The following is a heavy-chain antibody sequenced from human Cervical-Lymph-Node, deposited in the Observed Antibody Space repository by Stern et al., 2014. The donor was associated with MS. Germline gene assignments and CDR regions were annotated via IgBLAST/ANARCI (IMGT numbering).Heavy chain of an antibody. CDR3: ARGQRDFDY. Sequence: VQLVQSWAEVKKTGASVKLSCKAPGYTFTSSSMHSVRQAPGQGLEWMAIVYPSGDSTTYAPKFQGRVTMTRDTSTSTVYMELSSLGSEDTAVYYCARGQRDFDYWGQGTLVTVSS. J-gene: IGHJ4*02. V-gene: IGHV1-46*01. CDR2: VYPSGDST. CDR1: GYTFTSSS.